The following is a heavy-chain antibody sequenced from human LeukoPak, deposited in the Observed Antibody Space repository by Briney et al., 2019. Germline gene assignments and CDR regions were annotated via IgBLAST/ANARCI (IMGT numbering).Heavy chain of an antibody. CDR3: GRPLGYCSSNSCPRGRSSCGMDV. D-gene: IGHD2-2*01. Sequence: KSGVSLRLSCAASGFTFSSYNMTWARQAPGKGREWVSSISRSSSYIYYADSVKSRFTISRDNANNSLYLQMNSRRADDTTLCYCGRPLGYCSSNSCPRGRSSCGMDVWGQGTTVTVSS. V-gene: IGHV3-21*01. CDR2: ISRSSSYI. J-gene: IGHJ6*02. CDR1: GFTFSSYN.